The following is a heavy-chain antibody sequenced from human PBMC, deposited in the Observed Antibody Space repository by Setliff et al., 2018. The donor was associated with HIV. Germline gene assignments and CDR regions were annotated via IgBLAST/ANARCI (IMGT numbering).Heavy chain of an antibody. CDR3: VKEAYSNTWNYYYYYIDV. V-gene: IGHV3-64D*06. D-gene: IGHD6-13*01. CDR1: GFTFSSYA. Sequence: PGGSLRLSCSASGFTFSSYAMHWVRQAPGKGLEYVSAISSNGDHTYYADSVKGRFTISRDNSKNTLYLQMSSLRVDDTAVYYCVKEAYSNTWNYYYYYIDVWGKGTTVTVSS. CDR2: ISSNGDHT. J-gene: IGHJ6*03.